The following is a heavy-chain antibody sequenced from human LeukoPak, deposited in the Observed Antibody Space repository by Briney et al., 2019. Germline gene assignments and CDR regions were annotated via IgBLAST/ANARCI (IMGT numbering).Heavy chain of an antibody. V-gene: IGHV3-30-3*01. J-gene: IGHJ4*02. CDR3: ARSHTLDYGDYQGNSGLDY. D-gene: IGHD4-17*01. Sequence: GGSLRLSCAASGFTFSSYAMHWVRQAPGKGLEWVAVISYDGSNKYYADSVKGRFTISRDNSKNTLYLQMNSLRAEDTAVYYCARSHTLDYGDYQGNSGLDYWGQGTLVTVSS. CDR2: ISYDGSNK. CDR1: GFTFSSYA.